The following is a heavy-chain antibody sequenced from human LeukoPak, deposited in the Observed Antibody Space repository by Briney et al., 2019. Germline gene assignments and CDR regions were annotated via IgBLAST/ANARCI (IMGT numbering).Heavy chain of an antibody. CDR1: GYTFTGYY. D-gene: IGHD2-2*01. CDR3: ARGRYCSSTSCSRFDP. J-gene: IGHJ5*02. CDR2: INPNSGGT. V-gene: IGHV1-2*02. Sequence: VASVKVSCKASGYTFTGYYMHWVRQAPGQGLEWVGWINPNSGGTNYAQKFQGRVTMTRDTSISTAYMELSRLRSDDTAVYYCARGRYCSSTSCSRFDPWGQGTLVTVSS.